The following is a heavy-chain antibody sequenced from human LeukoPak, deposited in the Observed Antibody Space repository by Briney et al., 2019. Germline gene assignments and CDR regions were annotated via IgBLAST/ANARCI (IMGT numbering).Heavy chain of an antibody. V-gene: IGHV5-10-1*01. CDR1: GYNFTNYW. D-gene: IGHD3-22*01. CDR2: IDPSKSYI. J-gene: IGHJ3*01. CDR3: ARTCYRSGDFATFDF. Sequence: GESLRISCETSGYNFTNYWISWVRQMPGKGLEWMGTIDPSKSYINCSPSFQGHVTISADKSFRTVYLQWSSLKASDTAMYYCARTCYRSGDFATFDFWGQGTTVTVFS.